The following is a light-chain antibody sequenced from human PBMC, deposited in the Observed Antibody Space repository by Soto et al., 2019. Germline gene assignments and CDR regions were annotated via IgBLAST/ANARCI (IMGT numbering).Light chain of an antibody. J-gene: IGKJ1*01. CDR3: QQYNHYST. Sequence: DIQMTQSPSTLSASVGDRVTITCRASQIINGWLAWYQQKPGKAPKPLIYKASSLESGVPSRFSGSGSGTEFTLTISSLQPDDFATYYCQQYNHYSTFGQGTKVEVK. CDR1: QIINGW. CDR2: KAS. V-gene: IGKV1-5*03.